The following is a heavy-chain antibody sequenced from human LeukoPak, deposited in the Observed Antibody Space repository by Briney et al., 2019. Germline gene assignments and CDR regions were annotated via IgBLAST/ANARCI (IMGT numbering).Heavy chain of an antibody. D-gene: IGHD6-13*01. CDR2: IYHSGST. J-gene: IGHJ4*02. Sequence: SQTLSLTCTVSGGSISSGGYYWSWIRQPPGKGLEWIGYIYHSGSTYYNPSLKSRVTISVDRSKNQFSLKLSSVTAADTAVYYCARHREAAAGPGYLHYYFDYWGQGTLVTVSS. V-gene: IGHV4-30-2*01. CDR3: ARHREAAAGPGYLHYYFDY. CDR1: GGSISSGGYY.